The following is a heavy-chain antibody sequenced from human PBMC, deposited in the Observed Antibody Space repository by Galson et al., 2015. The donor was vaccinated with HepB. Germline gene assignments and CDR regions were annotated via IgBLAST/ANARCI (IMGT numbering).Heavy chain of an antibody. D-gene: IGHD4-17*01. J-gene: IGHJ4*02. V-gene: IGHV3-11*06. CDR2: ISSSSTYT. Sequence: SLRLSCAASGFTFSDYYMSWIRQAPGRGLEWVSYISSSSTYTNYADSVKGRFIISRDNVKNSMYLQMNSLRAEDTAVYYCARVADSDYGDHAHFDSWGLGTLVTVSS. CDR1: GFTFSDYY. CDR3: ARVADSDYGDHAHFDS.